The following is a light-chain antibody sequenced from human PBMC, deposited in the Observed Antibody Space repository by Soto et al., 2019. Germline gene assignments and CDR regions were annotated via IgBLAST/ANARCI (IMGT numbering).Light chain of an antibody. CDR2: DVS. J-gene: IGLJ1*01. CDR1: SSDVGDYDY. CDR3: SSYTSSSGGEV. Sequence: QSALTQPASVSGSPGQSITISCTGTSSDVGDYDYVSWYQQHPGKAPKLMIYDVSNRPSGVSNRFSGSKSDNTASLTISGLQAEDEADYYCSSYTSSSGGEVFGTGTKVTVL. V-gene: IGLV2-14*01.